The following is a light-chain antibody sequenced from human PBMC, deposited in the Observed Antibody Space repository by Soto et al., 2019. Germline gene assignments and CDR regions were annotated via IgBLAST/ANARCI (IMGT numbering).Light chain of an antibody. V-gene: IGKV1-5*01. CDR2: DAS. J-gene: IGKJ1*01. Sequence: DIPLTQSPSTLSATAGDRVTITCRASQSISSWLAWYQHKPGKAPKLLIYDASNVGSGVPSRFSGSGSGTELSLSSRQLQADYGANYYRQHYETSWTFGQGTRLEIK. CDR3: QHYETSWT. CDR1: QSISSW.